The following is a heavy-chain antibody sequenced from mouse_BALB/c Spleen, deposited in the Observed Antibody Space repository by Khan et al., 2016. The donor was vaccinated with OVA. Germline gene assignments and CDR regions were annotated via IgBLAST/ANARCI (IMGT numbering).Heavy chain of an antibody. CDR1: GYTFTGYT. CDR2: INPSNGYT. Sequence: QVQLQQSGAELARPGASVKMSCKASGYTFTGYTIHWIKLRPGQGLEWIGFINPSNGYTNYNQKFKDKATLTADKSSTTVYMQLSSLTSDDSPGYNIVRDGAYHKSDGWFTYWGQGTLVTVAA. J-gene: IGHJ3*01. D-gene: IGHD2-12*01. V-gene: IGHV1-4*01. CDR3: VRDGAYHKSDGWFTY.